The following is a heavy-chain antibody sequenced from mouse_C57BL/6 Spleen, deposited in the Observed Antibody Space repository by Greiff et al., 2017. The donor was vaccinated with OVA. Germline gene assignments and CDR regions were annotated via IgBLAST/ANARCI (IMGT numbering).Heavy chain of an antibody. V-gene: IGHV1-54*01. CDR2: INPGSGGT. CDR1: GYAFTNYL. CDR3: ARGGYYGSRENFDY. Sequence: VQLQESGAELVRPGTSVKVSCKASGYAFTNYLIEWVKQRPGQGLEWIGVINPGSGGTNYNEKFKGKATLTADKSSSTAYMQLSSLTSEDSAVYFCARGGYYGSRENFDYWGQGTTLTVSS. D-gene: IGHD1-1*01. J-gene: IGHJ2*01.